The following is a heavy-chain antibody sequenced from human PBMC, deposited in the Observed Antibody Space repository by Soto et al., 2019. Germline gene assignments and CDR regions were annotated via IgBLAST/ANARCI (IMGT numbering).Heavy chain of an antibody. V-gene: IGHV1-18*01. CDR3: ARISRYYYESSVMVTVMGYFDD. D-gene: IGHD3-22*01. Sequence: ASVKVSCKASGYTFTSYDFSWVRQAPGQGLEWMGWISAYNGNTNYAQKLQGRVTMTTDTSTSTAYMELRSLRSDDTAVYYCARISRYYYESSVMVTVMGYFDDWGKGNLVTVYS. J-gene: IGHJ4*02. CDR1: GYTFTSYD. CDR2: ISAYNGNT.